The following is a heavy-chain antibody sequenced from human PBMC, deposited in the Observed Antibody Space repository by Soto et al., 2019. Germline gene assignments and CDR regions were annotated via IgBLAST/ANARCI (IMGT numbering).Heavy chain of an antibody. V-gene: IGHV4-34*01. CDR1: GGSFGGYY. D-gene: IGHD5-12*01. J-gene: IGHJ4*02. CDR2: INHSGST. Sequence: QVQLQQWGAGLLKPSETLSLTCAVYGGSFGGYYWSWIRQPPGKGLEWIGEINHSGSTNYNPFLKSRVTITVDTAEKQFSLKLSSVTASASAVDYCARGDTRYSGYTLQPCWSCWGQGTLVTVSS. CDR3: ARGDTRYSGYTLQPCWSC.